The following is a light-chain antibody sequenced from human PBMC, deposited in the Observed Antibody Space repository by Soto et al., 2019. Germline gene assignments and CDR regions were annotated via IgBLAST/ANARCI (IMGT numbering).Light chain of an antibody. CDR1: QSVSSN. V-gene: IGKV3-15*01. Sequence: EVLVTQSPATLSVSPGERAALSCRASQSVSSNLAWYQQKPGQAPRLLIYGASTRATGIPARFSGSESGTDFTLTISSLQSEDFALYYCQQYNDWPLTVGGGTKVEIK. J-gene: IGKJ4*01. CDR2: GAS. CDR3: QQYNDWPLT.